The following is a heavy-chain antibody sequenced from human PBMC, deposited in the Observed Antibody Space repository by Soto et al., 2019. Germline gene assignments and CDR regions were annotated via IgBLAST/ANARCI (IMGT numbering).Heavy chain of an antibody. CDR3: ARDRPGIKTYEAFDI. D-gene: IGHD1-20*01. Sequence: GASVKVSCKASGYTFTRYYINWVRQATGQGPEWMGWMSPNTGTIVYAQKFQGRVTMTRNTSTSTAYMTLSSLRSEDTAVYYCARDRPGIKTYEAFDIWAKGQRSPSPQ. V-gene: IGHV1-8*01. CDR2: MSPNTGTI. J-gene: IGHJ3*02. CDR1: GYTFTRYY.